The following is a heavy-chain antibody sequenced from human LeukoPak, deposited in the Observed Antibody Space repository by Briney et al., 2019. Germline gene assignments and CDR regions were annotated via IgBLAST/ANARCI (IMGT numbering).Heavy chain of an antibody. CDR3: AKVMTNFYYYAMDV. CDR2: MSGSTGRT. Sequence: GGSLRLSCAASGFTFSNFAMSWVRQAPGKGLEWVSAMSGSTGRTYYADSVKDRFTISRDNSKNTLYLQMNSLRAEDTAIYYCAKVMTNFYYYAMDVWGQGTTVTVSS. J-gene: IGHJ6*02. V-gene: IGHV3-23*01. CDR1: GFTFSNFA.